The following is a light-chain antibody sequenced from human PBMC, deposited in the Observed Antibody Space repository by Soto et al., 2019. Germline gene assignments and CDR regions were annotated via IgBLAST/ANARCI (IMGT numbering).Light chain of an antibody. V-gene: IGKV1-13*02. J-gene: IGKJ4*01. CDR3: QQFNSYPLT. Sequence: AIQLTQSPSSLSASVGDRVTITCRASQGISSALAWYQQKPGKAPKLLMYDASSLESGVPSRFSGSGSGTDFTLTISSLQPEDFAPYYCQQFNSYPLTFGGGTKVEIK. CDR2: DAS. CDR1: QGISSA.